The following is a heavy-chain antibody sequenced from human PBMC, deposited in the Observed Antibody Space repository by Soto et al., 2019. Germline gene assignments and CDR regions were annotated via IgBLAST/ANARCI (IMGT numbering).Heavy chain of an antibody. Sequence: QVQLVQSGAEVKKPGSSVKVSCKASGGTFSSYAISWVRQAPGQGLEWMGGIIPIFGTANYAQKFQGRVTITADESTSTAYMELSSLRSEDTAVYYCARRGDPYYYDSSTNSKDAFDIWGQGTMVTVSS. CDR2: IIPIFGTA. J-gene: IGHJ3*02. CDR3: ARRGDPYYYDSSTNSKDAFDI. V-gene: IGHV1-69*01. D-gene: IGHD3-22*01. CDR1: GGTFSSYA.